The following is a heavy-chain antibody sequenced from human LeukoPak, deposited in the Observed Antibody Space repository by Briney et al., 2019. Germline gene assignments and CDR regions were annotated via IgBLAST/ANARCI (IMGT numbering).Heavy chain of an antibody. J-gene: IGHJ4*02. D-gene: IGHD4-17*01. CDR1: GFTFSSYA. V-gene: IGHV3-74*01. CDR2: INSDGSST. CDR3: ATARWVTTDFDY. Sequence: PGGSLRLSCEASGFTFSSYAMSWVRQAPGKGLEWVSRINSDGSSTSYADSVKGRFTISRDNAKNTLYLQMNSLRAEDTAVYYCATARWVTTDFDYWGQGTLVTVSS.